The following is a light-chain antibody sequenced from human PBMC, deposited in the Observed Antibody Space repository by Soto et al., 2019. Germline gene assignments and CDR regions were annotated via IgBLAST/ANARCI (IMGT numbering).Light chain of an antibody. V-gene: IGKV3-11*01. CDR2: DSS. Sequence: EIALTQSPATLSLSPGERATLSCRASQSFSNNLAWYQQKPGQAPRLLIYDSSTRATGIPPRFSGSGSGTDFTLTISSLEPADFAVYYCQQRGDWPRTFGQGTKVDIK. CDR1: QSFSNN. J-gene: IGKJ1*01. CDR3: QQRGDWPRT.